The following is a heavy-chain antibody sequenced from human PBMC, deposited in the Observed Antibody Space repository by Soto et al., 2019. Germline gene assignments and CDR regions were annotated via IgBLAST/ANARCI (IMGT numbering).Heavy chain of an antibody. CDR1: GGSISSYY. Sequence: QVQLQESGPGLVKPSETLSLTCTVSGGSISSYYWSWIRQPPGKGLEWIWYIYSSGSTNYNPSLTSRFTRSVDTSKNQFSLKLSSVTAAVTSVYYCARHVLTSYYGSFYYCGHGTLVTVSS. D-gene: IGHD3-9*01. V-gene: IGHV4-59*08. CDR2: IYSSGST. J-gene: IGHJ4*01. CDR3: ARHVLTSYYGSFYY.